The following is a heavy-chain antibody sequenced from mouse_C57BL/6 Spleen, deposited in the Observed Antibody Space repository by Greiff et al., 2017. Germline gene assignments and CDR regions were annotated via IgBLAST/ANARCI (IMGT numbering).Heavy chain of an antibody. CDR2: IDPSDSET. CDR1: GYTFTSYW. CDR3: ARAYYGSRGYFDV. Sequence: QVQLKQSGPELVRPGSSVKLSCKASGYTFTSYWMHWVKQRPIQGLEWIGNIDPSDSETHYNQKFKDKATLTVDKSSSTAYMQLSSLTSEDSAVYYCARAYYGSRGYFDVWGTGTTVTVSS. V-gene: IGHV1-52*01. J-gene: IGHJ1*03. D-gene: IGHD1-1*01.